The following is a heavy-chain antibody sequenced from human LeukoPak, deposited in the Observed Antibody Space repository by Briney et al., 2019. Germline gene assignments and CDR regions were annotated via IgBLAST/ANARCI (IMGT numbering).Heavy chain of an antibody. Sequence: GESLKISCKGSGYSFTSYWIGWVRQMPGKGLEWMGIIYPGDSDTRYSPSFQGQVTISADKSISTAYLQWSSLKASDTAMYYCAREYYYGSGSSYNWFDPWGQGTLVTVSS. D-gene: IGHD3-10*01. CDR1: GYSFTSYW. CDR3: AREYYYGSGSSYNWFDP. V-gene: IGHV5-51*01. J-gene: IGHJ5*02. CDR2: IYPGDSDT.